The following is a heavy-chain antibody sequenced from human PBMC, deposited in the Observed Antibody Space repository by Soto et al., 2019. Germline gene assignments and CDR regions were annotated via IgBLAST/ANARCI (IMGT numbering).Heavy chain of an antibody. D-gene: IGHD3-10*01. V-gene: IGHV1-24*01. CDR3: ATDYGSRPGRDGMDV. CDR2: FDPEDGET. Sequence: ASVKVSCKVCGYTLTELSMHWVRQAPGKGLEWMGGFDPEDGETIYAQKFQGRVTMTEDTSTDTAYMELSSLRSEDTAVYYCATDYGSRPGRDGMDVWGQGTTVTVSS. J-gene: IGHJ6*02. CDR1: GYTLTELS.